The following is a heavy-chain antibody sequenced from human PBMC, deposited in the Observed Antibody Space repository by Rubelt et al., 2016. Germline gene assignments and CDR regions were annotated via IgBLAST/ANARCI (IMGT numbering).Heavy chain of an antibody. Sequence: QITLKESSPTLVKPTQTLTLTCTFSGYSLSTSGVGVGWIRQPPGKALEWLALTYWDDDKRYRPSLTSRLTITKGTSTTQVVLTMTNMDPVDTATYYCENFDSPGIAAPSWGQGTPVTVSS. D-gene: IGHD6-13*01. CDR3: ENFDSPGIAAPS. V-gene: IGHV2-5*02. J-gene: IGHJ5*02. CDR2: TYWDDDK. CDR1: GYSLSTSGVG.